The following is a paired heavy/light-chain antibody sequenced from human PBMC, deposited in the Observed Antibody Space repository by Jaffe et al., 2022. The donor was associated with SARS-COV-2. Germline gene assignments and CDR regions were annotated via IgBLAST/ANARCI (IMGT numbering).Light chain of an antibody. CDR2: WAS. CDR1: QSVLKSSNNNNY. CDR3: QQYYDTPPM. V-gene: IGKV4-1*01. J-gene: IGKJ1*01. Sequence: DIVMTQSPDSLAVSLGGRATINCKSSQSVLKSSNNNNYLAWYQQKPGQPPRMLFYWASTRESGVPDRFTGSGSGTDFTLTISSLQAEDVAVYYCQQYYDTPPMFGQGTKVEIK.
Heavy chain of an antibody. CDR2: ISHNSGST. D-gene: IGHD2-15*01. Sequence: DVQLLESGGGLVQPGGSLSLSCGASGFTFNAHSINWVRQAPGKGLEWVSYISHNSGSTYYADSVKGRFTISRDNAKNSVFLQMNSLRAEDTAVYYCARGGGTYSFEADYWGQGALVTVSS. CDR3: ARGGGTYSFEADY. J-gene: IGHJ4*02. CDR1: GFTFNAHS. V-gene: IGHV3-48*01.